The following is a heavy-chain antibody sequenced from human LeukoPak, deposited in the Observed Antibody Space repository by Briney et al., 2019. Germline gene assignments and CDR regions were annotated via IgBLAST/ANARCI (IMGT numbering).Heavy chain of an antibody. J-gene: IGHJ6*02. CDR1: GGSISYYY. Sequence: SETLTLTCTVSGGSISYYYWCWIRQSPGKGLAWIGYIYYCGTTNYNPFLKSRVTISVDTSKNQFSLQLRSVTAADTAVYYCAREDPQTTVPEGMDVWGQGTTVTASS. CDR2: IYYCGTT. V-gene: IGHV4-59*01. D-gene: IGHD4-17*01. CDR3: AREDPQTTVPEGMDV.